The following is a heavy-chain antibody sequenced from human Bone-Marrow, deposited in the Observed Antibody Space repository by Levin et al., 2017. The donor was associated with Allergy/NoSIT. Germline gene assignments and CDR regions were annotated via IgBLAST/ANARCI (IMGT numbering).Heavy chain of an antibody. CDR1: GGSISSYY. Sequence: SQTLSLTCTVSGGSISSYYWSWIRQPAGKGLEWIGRIYTSGSTNYNPSLKSRVTMSVDTSKNQFSLKLSSVTAADTAVYYCARDRPYYDSSGYDAFDIWGQGTMVTVSS. J-gene: IGHJ3*02. V-gene: IGHV4-4*07. CDR3: ARDRPYYDSSGYDAFDI. D-gene: IGHD3-22*01. CDR2: IYTSGST.